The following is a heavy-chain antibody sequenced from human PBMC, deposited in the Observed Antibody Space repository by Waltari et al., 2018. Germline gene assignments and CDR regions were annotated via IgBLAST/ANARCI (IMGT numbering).Heavy chain of an antibody. V-gene: IGHV1-24*01. CDR3: ATDREMATISPYWYFDL. CDR1: GYTLTELS. D-gene: IGHD5-12*01. CDR2: FDPEDGET. J-gene: IGHJ2*01. Sequence: QVQLVQSGAEVKKPGASVTVSCQVSGYTLTELSIPWVRPAPGKGLEWMGGFDPEDGETIYAQKFQGRVTMTEDTSTDTAYMELSSLRSEDTAVYYCATDREMATISPYWYFDLWGRGTLVTVSS.